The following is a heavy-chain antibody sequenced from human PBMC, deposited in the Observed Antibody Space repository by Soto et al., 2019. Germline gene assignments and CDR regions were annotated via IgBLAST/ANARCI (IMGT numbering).Heavy chain of an antibody. CDR2: IYYSGST. CDR1: GGSISSGGYY. V-gene: IGHV4-31*03. Sequence: SETLSLTCTVSGGSISSGGYYWSWIRQHPGKGLEWIGYIYYSGSTYYNPSLKSRVTISVDTSKNQFSLKLSSVTAADTAVYYCAGGRRGPIFGVDDNWLDPWGQGTLVTVSS. J-gene: IGHJ5*02. CDR3: AGGRRGPIFGVDDNWLDP. D-gene: IGHD3-3*01.